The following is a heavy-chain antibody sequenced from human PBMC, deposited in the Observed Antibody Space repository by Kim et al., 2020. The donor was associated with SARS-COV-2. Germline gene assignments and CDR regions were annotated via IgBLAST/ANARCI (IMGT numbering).Heavy chain of an antibody. J-gene: IGHJ4*02. D-gene: IGHD3-3*01. CDR3: AKVRGFGDFFYNGSFDY. V-gene: IGHV3-33*03. Sequence: VKGRFTISRDNTTNTLYLQMKSRRAEDTAVYYCAKVRGFGDFFYNGSFDYWGQGTLVTVSS.